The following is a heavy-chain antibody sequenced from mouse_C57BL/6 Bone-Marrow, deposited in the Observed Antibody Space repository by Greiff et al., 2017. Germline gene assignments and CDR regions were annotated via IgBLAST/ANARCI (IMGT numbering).Heavy chain of an antibody. Sequence: EVKLMESGGGLVKPGGSLKLSCAASGFTFSSYAMSWVRQTPEKRLEWVATISDGGSYTYYPDNVKGRFTISRDNAKNNLYLQMSHLKSEDTAMYYCARGRLRRGDYFDYWGQGTTLTVSS. CDR3: ARGRLRRGDYFDY. V-gene: IGHV5-4*03. CDR2: ISDGGSYT. J-gene: IGHJ2*01. CDR1: GFTFSSYA. D-gene: IGHD2-4*01.